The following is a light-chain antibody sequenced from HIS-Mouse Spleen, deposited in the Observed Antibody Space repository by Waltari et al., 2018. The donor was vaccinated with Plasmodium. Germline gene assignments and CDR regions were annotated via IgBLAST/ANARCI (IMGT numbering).Light chain of an antibody. V-gene: IGKV1-39*01. CDR2: AAS. CDR3: QQSYSTWT. Sequence: DIQMTQSQSSLSASVGDRVTITCRASQSISSYLNWYQQKPGKAPNLLIYAASSLQSGVPSRFSGSGSGTDFTLTISSLQPEDFATYYCQQSYSTWTFGQGTKVEIK. CDR1: QSISSY. J-gene: IGKJ1*01.